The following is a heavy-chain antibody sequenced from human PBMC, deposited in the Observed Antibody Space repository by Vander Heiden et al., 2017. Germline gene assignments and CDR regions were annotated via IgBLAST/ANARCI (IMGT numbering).Heavy chain of an antibody. J-gene: IGHJ4*02. Sequence: QVQLVESGGGLVQPGRVLGFSCAASGFNFGSQGRHGVGQAPGKGLELVAVRWYNGSNKYYAGSVKGRFDISRNNSKNTLYLQMNSLRAEDTAVYYCARDGELRHFDYWGQGTLVTVSS. V-gene: IGHV3-33*01. CDR1: GFNFGSQG. CDR3: ARDGELRHFDY. CDR2: RWYNGSNK. D-gene: IGHD3-3*01.